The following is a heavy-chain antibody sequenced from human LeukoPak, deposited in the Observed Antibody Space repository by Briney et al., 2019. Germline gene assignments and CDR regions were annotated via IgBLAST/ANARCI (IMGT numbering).Heavy chain of an antibody. Sequence: GGSLRLSCAASGFIFSNFWMSWVRQAPGRGLEWVANINTDGSEEYYVDSVKGRFIISRDNARNSLYLQMNSLRAEDTAVYYCARDPAAWDYWGQGALVTVSS. CDR1: GFIFSNFW. J-gene: IGHJ4*02. V-gene: IGHV3-7*01. CDR2: INTDGSEE. D-gene: IGHD6-13*01. CDR3: ARDPAAWDY.